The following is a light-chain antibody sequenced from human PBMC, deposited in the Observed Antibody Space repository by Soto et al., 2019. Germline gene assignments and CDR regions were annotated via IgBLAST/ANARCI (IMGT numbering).Light chain of an antibody. CDR2: EVS. Sequence: QSALTQPPSASGSPGQSVTISCTGTSSDVGGYNYVSWYQQHPGKAPKLMIYEVSKRPPGVPDRFSGSKSGNTASLTVSGLQAEDEAAYYCSSYAGSNKVVFGGGTQLTVL. V-gene: IGLV2-8*01. J-gene: IGLJ2*01. CDR3: SSYAGSNKVV. CDR1: SSDVGGYNY.